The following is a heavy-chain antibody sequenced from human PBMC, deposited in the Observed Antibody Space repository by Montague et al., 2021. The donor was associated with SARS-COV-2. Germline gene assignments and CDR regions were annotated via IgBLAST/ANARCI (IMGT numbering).Heavy chain of an antibody. CDR2: TYYRSKWYN. CDR3: ARHLMGALSYYMDV. J-gene: IGHJ6*03. D-gene: IGHD2/OR15-2a*01. CDR1: GDSVSSNSAA. V-gene: IGHV6-1*01. Sequence: CAISGDSVSSNSAAWNWIRQAPSRGLEWLGRTYYRSKWYNDYAVSVKSRITINPDTSKNQFSLKLSSVTAADTAVYYCARHLMGALSYYMDVWGKGTTVTVSS.